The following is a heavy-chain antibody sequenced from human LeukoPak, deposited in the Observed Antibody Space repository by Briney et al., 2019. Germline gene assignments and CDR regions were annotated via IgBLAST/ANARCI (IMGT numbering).Heavy chain of an antibody. V-gene: IGHV4-34*04. D-gene: IGHD3-16*02. CDR1: GGSFSGYY. CDR2: INHSGST. CDR3: ARAPSYDYVWGSYRPRHDAFDI. J-gene: IGHJ3*02. Sequence: KSSETRSLTCAVYGGSFSGYYWSWIGQTPGKGLDLIGEINHSGSTNHNPSLKSRATISVDTSKNQFSLNLSSVTPADTAVSYCARAPSYDYVWGSYRPRHDAFDIWGQGTMVTVSS.